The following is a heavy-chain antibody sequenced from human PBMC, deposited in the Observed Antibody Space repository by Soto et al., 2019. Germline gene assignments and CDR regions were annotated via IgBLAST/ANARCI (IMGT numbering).Heavy chain of an antibody. J-gene: IGHJ4*02. CDR2: IYWNDDK. CDR3: ALIQMTADYYEMWGTDD. V-gene: IGHV2-5*01. D-gene: IGHD3-22*01. CDR1: GFSLSRSGVR. Sequence: QITLKASGPALVKPTQTLTLTCTFSGFSLSRSGVRVGWLRQPPGTDLEWLEVIYWNDDKRYSLSLKSRLTIAKDTSNNQVVLTMTNVGPVDTATYFCALIQMTADYYEMWGTDDWGPGTLVTVAS.